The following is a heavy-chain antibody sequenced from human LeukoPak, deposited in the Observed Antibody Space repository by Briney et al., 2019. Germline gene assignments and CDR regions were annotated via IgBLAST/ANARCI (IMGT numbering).Heavy chain of an antibody. Sequence: GGSLRLSCAASGFTFSSYAMSWVRQAPGKGLEWVSGIGAGGGSTYYADSVKGRFTISRDNSKSTLYLQMNSLRAEDTAVYYCAKSRRDTGSSQTVDYWGQGALVTVSS. CDR1: GFTFSSYA. CDR3: AKSRRDTGSSQTVDY. J-gene: IGHJ4*02. CDR2: IGAGGGST. D-gene: IGHD1-26*01. V-gene: IGHV3-23*01.